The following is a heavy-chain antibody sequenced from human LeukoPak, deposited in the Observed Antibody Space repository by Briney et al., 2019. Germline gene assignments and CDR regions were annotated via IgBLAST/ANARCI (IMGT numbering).Heavy chain of an antibody. J-gene: IGHJ4*02. Sequence: SETLSFTSTVSGGSISSSSFYSGWIRPPPGKGLECIGTIFYSGSTYYSPSLKSRVTMSVDTSKSQFSLKLTSVTAADTAVYYCASHLRYGSGYYYIDYWGQGTLVTVSS. CDR1: GGSISSSSFY. D-gene: IGHD3-10*01. CDR3: ASHLRYGSGYYYIDY. V-gene: IGHV4-39*01. CDR2: IFYSGST.